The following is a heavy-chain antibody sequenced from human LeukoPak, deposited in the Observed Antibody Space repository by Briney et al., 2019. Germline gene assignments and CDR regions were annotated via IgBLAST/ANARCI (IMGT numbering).Heavy chain of an antibody. CDR1: GGSISSYY. CDR2: IYYSGST. CDR3: ARDGHDYGDYDYYYCYMDV. J-gene: IGHJ6*03. D-gene: IGHD4-17*01. Sequence: SETLSLTCTVSGGSISSYYWSWIRQPPGKGLEWIGYIYYSGSTNYNPSPKSRVTISVDTSKNQFSLKLSSVTAADTAVYYCARDGHDYGDYDYYYCYMDVWGKGTTVTVSS. V-gene: IGHV4-59*01.